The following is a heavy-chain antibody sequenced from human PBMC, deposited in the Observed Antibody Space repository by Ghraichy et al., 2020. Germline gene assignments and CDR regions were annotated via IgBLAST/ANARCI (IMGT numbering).Heavy chain of an antibody. CDR3: ATGRSGGYTGYGPFLLY. J-gene: IGHJ4*02. Sequence: ASVKVSCKASGYTFTNYDINWVRQATGPGLEWMGWMNPNSGNTGYAQKFQGRVTMTRNTSISTAYMELSSLRSEDTAMYYCATGRSGGYTGYGPFLLYWGQGTLVTVSS. CDR2: MNPNSGNT. D-gene: IGHD5-12*01. V-gene: IGHV1-8*01. CDR1: GYTFTNYD.